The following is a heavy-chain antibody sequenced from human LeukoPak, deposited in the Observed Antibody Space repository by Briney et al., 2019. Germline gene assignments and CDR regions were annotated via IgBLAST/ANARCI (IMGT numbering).Heavy chain of an antibody. J-gene: IGHJ4*02. CDR1: GFTFSGYW. CDR3: ATPVKY. CDR2: IKQDESEK. D-gene: IGHD4-17*01. Sequence: PGGSLRLSCAASGFTFSGYWMSWVRQAPGKGLEWVANIKQDESEKHYLDSVKGRFTISRDNAKNSQYLQMNSLRAEDTAVYYCATPVKYWGQGTLVTVSS. V-gene: IGHV3-7*01.